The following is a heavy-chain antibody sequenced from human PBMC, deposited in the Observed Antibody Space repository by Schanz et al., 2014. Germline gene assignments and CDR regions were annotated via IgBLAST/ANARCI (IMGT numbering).Heavy chain of an antibody. CDR3: AKDAPYPFDL. J-gene: IGHJ2*01. Sequence: ESGGGLIQPGGSLRLSCAASGFTFSTHAMSWVRQAPGKGLEWVSSISGDHRNTFYADSVKGRFTISRDNSKNTLYLQMNSLRAEDTAIYYCAKDAPYPFDLWGRGTLITVSS. V-gene: IGHV3-23*01. CDR1: GFTFSTHA. CDR2: ISGDHRNT.